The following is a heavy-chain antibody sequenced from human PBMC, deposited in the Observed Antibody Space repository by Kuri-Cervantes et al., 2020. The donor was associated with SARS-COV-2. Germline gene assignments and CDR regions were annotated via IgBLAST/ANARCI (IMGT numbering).Heavy chain of an antibody. Sequence: GESLKISCAASGFTFSNAWMSWVRQAPGKGLEWVSSISSSSSYIYYADSVKGRFTISRDNAKNSLYLQMNSLRAEDTAVYYCARTLGEDIVVVPAATFDYWGQGTLVTVSS. CDR3: ARTLGEDIVVVPAATFDY. CDR1: GFTFSNAW. D-gene: IGHD2-2*01. V-gene: IGHV3-21*01. CDR2: ISSSSSYI. J-gene: IGHJ4*02.